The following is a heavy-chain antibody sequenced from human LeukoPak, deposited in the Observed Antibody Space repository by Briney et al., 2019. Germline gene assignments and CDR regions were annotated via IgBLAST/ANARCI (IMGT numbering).Heavy chain of an antibody. D-gene: IGHD6-13*01. CDR2: IYTSGST. CDR1: GGSISSDY. J-gene: IGHJ4*02. CDR3: ARGPYSSSWLFVS. V-gene: IGHV4-59*01. Sequence: KPSETLSLTCTVSGGSISSDYWSWIRQPPGKGLEWIAYIYTSGSTNYNPSLMSRVTISVDTSKKQFSLKLSSVTPADTAVYYCARGPYSSSWLFVSWGQGTLVTVSS.